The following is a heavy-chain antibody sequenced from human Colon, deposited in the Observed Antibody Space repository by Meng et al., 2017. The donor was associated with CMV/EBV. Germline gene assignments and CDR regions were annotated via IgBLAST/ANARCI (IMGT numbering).Heavy chain of an antibody. J-gene: IGHJ5*02. V-gene: IGHV3-7*01. CDR1: GFTLRSYW. CDR3: AREVPGGAATLDL. CDR2: IEHDGSDI. D-gene: IGHD1-26*01. Sequence: GESLKISCAASGFTLRSYWMSWVRQAPGKGLEWVANIEHDGSDIYYRDSVMGRFTISRDNAKNSLYLQINRLRAEDTALYYCAREVPGGAATLDLWGRGTLVTVSS.